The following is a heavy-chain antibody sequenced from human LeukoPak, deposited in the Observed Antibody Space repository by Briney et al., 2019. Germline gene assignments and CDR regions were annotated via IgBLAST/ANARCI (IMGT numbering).Heavy chain of an antibody. Sequence: GASVKVSCKVSGYTLTELSMHWVRQAPGKGLEWMGGFDPEDGETIYAQKFQGRVTMTEDTPTDTAYMELSSLRSEDTAVYYCATQTMEFYWFDPWGQGTLVTVSS. D-gene: IGHD3-10*01. CDR2: FDPEDGET. CDR1: GYTLTELS. V-gene: IGHV1-24*01. CDR3: ATQTMEFYWFDP. J-gene: IGHJ5*02.